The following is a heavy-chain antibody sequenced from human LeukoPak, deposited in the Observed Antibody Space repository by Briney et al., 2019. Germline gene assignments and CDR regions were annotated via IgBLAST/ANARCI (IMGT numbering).Heavy chain of an antibody. Sequence: AGASLRLSCAASGFTFSIYGMTWVRQAPGKELEWVSAISGTGGSTYYADSVQGRFTISRDNSKNTLYLQLSSLRAEDTAVYYCAKGLLLALDYWGQGTLVTVSS. CDR2: ISGTGGST. D-gene: IGHD3-22*01. CDR1: GFTFSIYG. CDR3: AKGLLLALDY. J-gene: IGHJ4*02. V-gene: IGHV3-23*01.